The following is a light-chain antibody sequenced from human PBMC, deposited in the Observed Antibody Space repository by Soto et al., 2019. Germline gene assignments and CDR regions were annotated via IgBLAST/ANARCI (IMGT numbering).Light chain of an antibody. CDR3: SSYTSSSTL. CDR2: EVS. Sequence: ALTQPASVSGSPGQSITISCTGTSSDVGSYNYVSWYQQHPGKAPKLMIYEVSDRPSGISSRFSGSKSGNTASLTISGLQTEDEADYYCSSYTSSSTLFGTGTKVTV. V-gene: IGLV2-14*01. CDR1: SSDVGSYNY. J-gene: IGLJ1*01.